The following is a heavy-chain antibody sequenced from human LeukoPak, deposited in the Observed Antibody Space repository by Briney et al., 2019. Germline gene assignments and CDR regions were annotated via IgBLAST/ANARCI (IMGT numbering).Heavy chain of an antibody. D-gene: IGHD1-7*01. CDR3: ARSELSVTGTIGCSWFDP. V-gene: IGHV4-39*01. Sequence: SETLSLTCTVSGGSISSGSYYWGWIRQPPGKGLEWIGSIYYSGSTYYNPSLKGRVTISVDTSKNQFSLKLSSVTAADTAVYYCARSELSVTGTIGCSWFDPWGQGTLVTVSS. CDR2: IYYSGST. CDR1: GGSISSGSYY. J-gene: IGHJ5*02.